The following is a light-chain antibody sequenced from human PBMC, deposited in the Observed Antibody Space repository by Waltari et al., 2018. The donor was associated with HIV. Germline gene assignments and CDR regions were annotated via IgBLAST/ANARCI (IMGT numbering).Light chain of an antibody. Sequence: DIVMTQSPDSLALSLGERATINCKYSRSILYNSNNKNYLAWYQQKPGQPPQLLIYWASTREFGFPDRFSGSGSGTNFTLTISSLQTEDVAVYYCQQYFNAPITFGGGTRVEI. J-gene: IGKJ4*01. CDR2: WAS. CDR1: RSILYNSNNKNY. V-gene: IGKV4-1*01. CDR3: QQYFNAPIT.